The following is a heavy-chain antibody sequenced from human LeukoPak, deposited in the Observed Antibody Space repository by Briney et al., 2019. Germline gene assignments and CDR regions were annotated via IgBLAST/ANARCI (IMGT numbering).Heavy chain of an antibody. J-gene: IGHJ4*02. CDR2: IFYSGSP. Sequence: ASETLSLTCTVSGGSISSYYWSWIRQPPGKGLEWIGYIFYSGSPTYNPSLKSRVTISVDTSKNQFSLKLSSVTAADTAVYYCASTPYYDILTGYYKLRSSGWLVYWGQGTLVTVSS. V-gene: IGHV4-59*12. CDR1: GGSISSYY. D-gene: IGHD3-9*01. CDR3: ASTPYYDILTGYYKLRSSGWLVY.